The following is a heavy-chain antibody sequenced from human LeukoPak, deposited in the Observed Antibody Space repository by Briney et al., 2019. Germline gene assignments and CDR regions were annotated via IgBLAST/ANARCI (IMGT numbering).Heavy chain of an antibody. D-gene: IGHD2-15*01. Sequence: PGGSLRLSCAASGFSFSNYAMSWVRQPPGKGLEWIGEINHSGSTNYNPSLKSRVTISVDTSKNQFSLKLSSVTAADTAVYYCARGGRKYCSGGSCYFDYWGQGTLVTVSS. CDR3: ARGGRKYCSGGSCYFDY. J-gene: IGHJ4*02. CDR2: INHSGST. CDR1: GFSFSNYA. V-gene: IGHV4-34*01.